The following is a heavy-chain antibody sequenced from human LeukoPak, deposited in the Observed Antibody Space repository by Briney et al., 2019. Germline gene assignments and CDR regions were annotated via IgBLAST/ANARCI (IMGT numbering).Heavy chain of an antibody. CDR2: INPDRGGT. D-gene: IGHD3-10*01. J-gene: IGHJ4*02. V-gene: IGHV1-2*02. Sequence: ASVKVSCKASGYTFIGYYMHWVRQAPGQGLEWMGWINPDRGGTNYAQKFQGRVTMTRDPSISTVYMELSRLRSDDTAVYYCARLPDYGSGSYYKRGTFDYWGQGTLVTVSS. CDR1: GYTFIGYY. CDR3: ARLPDYGSGSYYKRGTFDY.